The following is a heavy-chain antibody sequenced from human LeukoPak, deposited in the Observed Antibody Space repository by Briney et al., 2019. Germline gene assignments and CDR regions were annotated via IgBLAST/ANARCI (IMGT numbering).Heavy chain of an antibody. CDR3: ARGRYSSSWYASYSFDY. CDR2: INSDGSST. CDR1: GFTFSSYW. J-gene: IGHJ4*02. Sequence: GGSLRLSCAASGFTFSSYWMHWVRQAPGKGLVWVSRINSDGSSTSYADSVKGRFTISRDNAKNTLYLQMNSLRAEDTAVYYCARGRYSSSWYASYSFDYWGQGTLVTVSS. V-gene: IGHV3-74*01. D-gene: IGHD6-13*01.